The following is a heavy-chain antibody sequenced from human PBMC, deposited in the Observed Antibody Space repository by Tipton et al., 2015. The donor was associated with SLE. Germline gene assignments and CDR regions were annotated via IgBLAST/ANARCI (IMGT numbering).Heavy chain of an antibody. D-gene: IGHD3-16*02. CDR1: GGSISSYY. J-gene: IGHJ4*02. CDR3: AIQSYDYVWGSYRYKDY. V-gene: IGHV4-59*12. Sequence: LRLSCTVSGGSISSYYWSWIRQPPGKGLEWIGYIYYSGSTNYNPSLKSRVTISVDTSKNQFSLKLSSVTAADTAVYYCAIQSYDYVWGSYRYKDYWGQGTLVTVSS. CDR2: IYYSGST.